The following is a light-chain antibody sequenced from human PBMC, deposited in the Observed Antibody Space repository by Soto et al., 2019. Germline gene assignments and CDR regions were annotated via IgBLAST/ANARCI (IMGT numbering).Light chain of an antibody. CDR2: EGS. CDR1: SSDVGSYNL. V-gene: IGLV2-23*01. J-gene: IGLJ2*01. CDR3: CSHAGETTLV. Sequence: QSALTQPASVSGSPGQSITISCTGTSSDVGSYNLVSWYQQYPGKAPKLMIYEGSKRPSGVSNRFSGSKSSNTASLTISGLQAEDEADYYCCSHAGETTLVFGGGTKVTVL.